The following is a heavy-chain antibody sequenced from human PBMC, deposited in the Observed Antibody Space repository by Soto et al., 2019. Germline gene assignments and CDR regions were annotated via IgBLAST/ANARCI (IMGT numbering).Heavy chain of an antibody. Sequence: GASVKVSCKASGGTFSSYAISWVRQAPGQGLEWMGWMNPNSGNTGYAQKFQGRVTMTRNTSISTAYMELSSLRSEDTAVYYCARGLTDYGEYYYYMDVWGKGTTVTVSS. V-gene: IGHV1-8*02. CDR2: MNPNSGNT. CDR3: ARGLTDYGEYYYYMDV. CDR1: GGTFSSYA. D-gene: IGHD4-17*01. J-gene: IGHJ6*03.